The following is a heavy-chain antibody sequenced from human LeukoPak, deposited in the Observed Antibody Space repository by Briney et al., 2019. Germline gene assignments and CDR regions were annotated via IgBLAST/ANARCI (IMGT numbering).Heavy chain of an antibody. CDR3: ARSGRGVDSFYFYMDV. CDR2: IKHDGSEKQDGSEK. Sequence: GGSLRLSCAASGFSLSGYHMHWVRQAPGKGLEWVANIKHDGSEKQDGSEKNYVDSVKGRFTISRDNAKNSLYLQMNSLRVEDTAVYYCARSGRGVDSFYFYMDVWGKGTTVTVSS. V-gene: IGHV3-7*01. D-gene: IGHD3-10*01. J-gene: IGHJ6*03. CDR1: GFSLSGYH.